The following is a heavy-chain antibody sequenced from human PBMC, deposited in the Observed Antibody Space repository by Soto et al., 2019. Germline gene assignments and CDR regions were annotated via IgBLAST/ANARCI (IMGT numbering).Heavy chain of an antibody. Sequence: SETLSLTCTVSGGSISSSSYYWGWIRQPPGKGLEWIGSIYYSGSTYYNPSLKSRVTISVDTSKNQFSLKLSSVTAADTAVYYCASFYGSGSFVYDAFDIWGQGTMVTVSS. D-gene: IGHD3-10*01. V-gene: IGHV4-39*01. CDR2: IYYSGST. CDR1: GGSISSSSYY. CDR3: ASFYGSGSFVYDAFDI. J-gene: IGHJ3*02.